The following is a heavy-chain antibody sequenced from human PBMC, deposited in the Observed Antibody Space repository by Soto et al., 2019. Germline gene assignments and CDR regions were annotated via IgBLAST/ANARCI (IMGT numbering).Heavy chain of an antibody. Sequence: PFETLSLTCTVSGVSISSYYWSWIRQPPGKGLEWIGYIYYSGSTNYNPSLKSRVTISVDTSKNQFSLKLSSVTAADTAVYYCARQDGGGSYYFDYWGQGTLVTVSS. D-gene: IGHD4-17*01. J-gene: IGHJ4*02. CDR1: GVSISSYY. CDR3: ARQDGGGSYYFDY. CDR2: IYYSGST. V-gene: IGHV4-59*01.